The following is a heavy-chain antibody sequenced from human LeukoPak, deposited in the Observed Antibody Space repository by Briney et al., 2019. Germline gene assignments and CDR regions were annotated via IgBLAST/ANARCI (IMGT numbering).Heavy chain of an antibody. CDR1: GGTFSSYA. CDR3: ARGAEESSSWYVWFDP. Sequence: ASVKVSCKASGGTFSSYAISWVRQAPGQGLEWMGGIIPIFGTANYAQKFQGRVTITTDESTSTAYMELSSLRSEDTAVYYCARGAEESSSWYVWFDPWGQGTLVTVSS. CDR2: IIPIFGTA. V-gene: IGHV1-69*05. D-gene: IGHD6-13*01. J-gene: IGHJ5*02.